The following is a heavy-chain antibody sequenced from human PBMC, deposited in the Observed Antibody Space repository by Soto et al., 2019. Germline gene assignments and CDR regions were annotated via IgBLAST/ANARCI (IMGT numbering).Heavy chain of an antibody. J-gene: IGHJ4*02. D-gene: IGHD1-26*01. CDR3: ASDLYSGTSDY. CDR1: GFTFSSYW. Sequence: EVQLVESGGGLVQPGGSLTLSCAASGFTFSSYWMNWVRQAPGKGLEWVANIDQDGSTTDYVGSVKGRFTISRDNAKKSLYLQMNSLRAEDTALYYCASDLYSGTSDYWGQGTLVIVSS. CDR2: IDQDGSTT. V-gene: IGHV3-7*05.